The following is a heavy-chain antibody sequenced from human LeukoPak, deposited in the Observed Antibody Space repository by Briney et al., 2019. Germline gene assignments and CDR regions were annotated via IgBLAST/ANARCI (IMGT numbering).Heavy chain of an antibody. CDR1: GFTFSSYW. J-gene: IGHJ5*02. Sequence: GGSLRLSCAASGFTFSSYWMSWVRQAPGKGLEWVANIKQDGSEKYYVDSVKGRFTISRDNAKNSLYLQMNSLRAEDTAVYYCARDCRPSSGWLLTPNWFDPWGQGTLVTVSS. CDR3: ARDCRPSSGWLLTPNWFDP. D-gene: IGHD6-19*01. CDR2: IKQDGSEK. V-gene: IGHV3-7*01.